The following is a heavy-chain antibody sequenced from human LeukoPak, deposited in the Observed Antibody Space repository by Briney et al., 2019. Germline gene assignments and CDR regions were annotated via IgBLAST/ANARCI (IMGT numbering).Heavy chain of an antibody. CDR1: GFTFSSCA. CDR3: ARALRRGTNAFDI. J-gene: IGHJ3*02. V-gene: IGHV3-21*01. Sequence: PGGSLRLSCAASGFTFSSCAMGWVRQAPGKGLEWVSSISSSSSYIYYADSVKGRFTISRDNAKNSLYLQMNSLRAEDTAVYYCARALRRGTNAFDIWGQGTMVTVSS. D-gene: IGHD1-14*01. CDR2: ISSSSSYI.